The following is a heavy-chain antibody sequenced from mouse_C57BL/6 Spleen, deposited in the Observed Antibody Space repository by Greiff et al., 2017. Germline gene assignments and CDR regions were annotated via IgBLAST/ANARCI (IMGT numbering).Heavy chain of an antibody. V-gene: IGHV1-18*01. J-gene: IGHJ1*03. CDR1: GYTFTDYN. Sequence: EVQLQQSGPELVKPGASVKIPCKASGYTFTDYNMDWVKQSHGKSLEWIGDINPNNGGTIYNQKFKGKATLTVDKSSSTAYMELRSLTSEDTAVYYCARRVDYDYDWYFDVWGTGTTVTVSS. D-gene: IGHD2-4*01. CDR2: INPNNGGT. CDR3: ARRVDYDYDWYFDV.